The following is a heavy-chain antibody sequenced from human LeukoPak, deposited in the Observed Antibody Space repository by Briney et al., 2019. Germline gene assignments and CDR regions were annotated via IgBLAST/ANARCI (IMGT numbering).Heavy chain of an antibody. CDR1: GYTFTSYA. J-gene: IGHJ5*02. Sequence: SVKVSCKASGYTFTSYAMNWVRQAPGQGLEWMGWIIPIFGTANYAQKFQGRVTITADESTSTAYMELSSLRSEDTAVYYCARDFRDGYNLNWFDPWGQGTLVTVSS. CDR2: IIPIFGTA. CDR3: ARDFRDGYNLNWFDP. D-gene: IGHD5-24*01. V-gene: IGHV1-69*13.